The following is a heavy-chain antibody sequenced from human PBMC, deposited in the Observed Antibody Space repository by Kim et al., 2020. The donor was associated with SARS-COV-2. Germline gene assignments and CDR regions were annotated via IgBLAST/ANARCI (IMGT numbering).Heavy chain of an antibody. J-gene: IGHJ4*01. D-gene: IGHD3-22*01. Sequence: SETLSLTCTVSGGSISSSSYYWGWIRQPPGKGLEWIGSIYYSGSTYYNPSLKSRVTISVDTSKNQFSLKLSSVTAADTAVYFCARGRITMIVATFDYWG. CDR1: GGSISSSSYY. CDR2: IYYSGST. V-gene: IGHV4-39*01. CDR3: ARGRITMIVATFDY.